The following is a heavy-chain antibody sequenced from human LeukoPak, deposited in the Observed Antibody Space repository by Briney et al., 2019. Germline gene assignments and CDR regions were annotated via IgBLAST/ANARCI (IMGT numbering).Heavy chain of an antibody. J-gene: IGHJ4*02. Sequence: PSETLSLTCTVSGGSISSSSYYWGWIRQPPGKGLEWIGSIYYSGSTYYNPSLKSRVTISVDTSKNQFSLKLSSVTAADTAVYYCARSLPAWGYFDYWGQGTLVTVSS. V-gene: IGHV4-39*01. D-gene: IGHD2-2*01. CDR2: IYYSGST. CDR3: ARSLPAWGYFDY. CDR1: GGSISSSSYY.